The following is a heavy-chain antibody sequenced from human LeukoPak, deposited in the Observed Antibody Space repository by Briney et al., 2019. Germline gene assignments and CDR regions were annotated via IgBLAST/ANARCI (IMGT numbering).Heavy chain of an antibody. D-gene: IGHD4-11*01. V-gene: IGHV3-21*04. CDR2: ISSSSSYI. CDR3: AKAGLYSNYGLYYFDY. J-gene: IGHJ4*02. CDR1: GFTFSSYS. Sequence: GGSLRLSCAASGFTFSSYSMNWVRQAPGKGLEWVSSISSSSSYIYYADSVKGRFTISRDNAKNSLYLQMNSLRAEDTAVYYCAKAGLYSNYGLYYFDYWGQGTLVTVSS.